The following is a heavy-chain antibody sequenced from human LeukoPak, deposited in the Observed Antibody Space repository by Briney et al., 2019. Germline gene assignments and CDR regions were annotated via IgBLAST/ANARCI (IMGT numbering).Heavy chain of an antibody. D-gene: IGHD6-19*01. CDR1: GGSISSGSYY. CDR2: IYYSGST. V-gene: IGHV4-39*01. J-gene: IGHJ4*02. CDR3: ARPKSYSSGWYYFDY. Sequence: TSQTLSLTCTVSGGSISSGSYYWGWIRQPPGKGLEWIGSIYYSGSTYYNPSLKSRVTISVDTSKNQFSLKLSSVTAADTAVYYCARPKSYSSGWYYFDYWGQGTLVTVSS.